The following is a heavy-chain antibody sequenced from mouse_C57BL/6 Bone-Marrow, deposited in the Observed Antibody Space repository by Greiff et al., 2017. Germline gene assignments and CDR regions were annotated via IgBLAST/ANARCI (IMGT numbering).Heavy chain of an antibody. CDR1: GYTFTSYG. J-gene: IGHJ2*01. CDR2: IYPRSGNT. V-gene: IGHV1-81*01. Sequence: VQRVESGAELARPGASVKLSCKASGYTFTSYGISWVKQRTGQGLEWIGEIYPRSGNTYYNEKFKGKATLTADKSSSTAYMELRSLTSEDSAVYFCARRGGYYGYWGQGTTLTVSS. CDR3: ARRGGYYGY. D-gene: IGHD2-3*01.